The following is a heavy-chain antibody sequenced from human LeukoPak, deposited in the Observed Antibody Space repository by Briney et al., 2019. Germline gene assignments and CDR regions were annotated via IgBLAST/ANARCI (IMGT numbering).Heavy chain of an antibody. D-gene: IGHD5-18*01. V-gene: IGHV4-39*01. J-gene: IGHJ3*02. CDR2: IYYSGST. Sequence: PSETLSLTCTVSGGSISSSSYYWGWIRQPPGKGLEWIGSIYYSGSTYYNPSLKSRVTISVDTSKNQFSLKLSSVTAADTVVYYCARHSWIQLWLRYPFDIWGQGTMVTVSS. CDR1: GGSISSSSYY. CDR3: ARHSWIQLWLRYPFDI.